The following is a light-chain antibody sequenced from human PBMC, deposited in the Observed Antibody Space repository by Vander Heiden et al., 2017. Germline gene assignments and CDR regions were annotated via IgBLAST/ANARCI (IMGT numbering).Light chain of an antibody. CDR3: SSYTSSPDVV. J-gene: IGLJ2*01. V-gene: IGLV2-14*01. CDR2: EVS. Sequence: QSALTQPASVSGSPGQSITISCPGTSSDVGGYNYVSWYQQHPGKAPKLMSYEVSNRPSGVSNRFSGAKSGNTASLTIPGLQAEDEADYYCSSYTSSPDVVFGGGTKLTVL. CDR1: SSDVGGYNY.